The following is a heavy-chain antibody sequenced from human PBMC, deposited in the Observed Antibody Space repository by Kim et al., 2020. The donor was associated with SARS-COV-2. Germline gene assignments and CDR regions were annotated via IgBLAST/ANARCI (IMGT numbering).Heavy chain of an antibody. V-gene: IGHV3-30*18. Sequence: GGSLRLSCAASGFTFSSYGMHWVRQAPGKGLEGVAVISYDGSNKYYADSVKGRFTISRDNSKNTLYLQMNSLRAEDTAVYYCAKASRRIVVVPAAMPEQPLLDYWGQGTLVTVSS. D-gene: IGHD2-2*01. CDR3: AKASRRIVVVPAAMPEQPLLDY. J-gene: IGHJ4*02. CDR2: ISYDGSNK. CDR1: GFTFSSYG.